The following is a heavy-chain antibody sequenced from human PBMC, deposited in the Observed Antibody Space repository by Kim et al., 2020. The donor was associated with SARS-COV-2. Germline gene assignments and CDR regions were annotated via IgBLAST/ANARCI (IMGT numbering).Heavy chain of an antibody. V-gene: IGHV7-4-1*02. CDR2: INTNTGNP. Sequence: ASVKVSCKASGYPFSSSTLNWVRQAPGQGPEWMGWINTNTGNPTYVQGFTGRYVFSLDTSVSTAYLQISSLKAEDTAVYYCARGRTSPIEPFDYWGQGTL. J-gene: IGHJ4*02. CDR3: ARGRTSPIEPFDY. CDR1: GYPFSSST. D-gene: IGHD2-2*01.